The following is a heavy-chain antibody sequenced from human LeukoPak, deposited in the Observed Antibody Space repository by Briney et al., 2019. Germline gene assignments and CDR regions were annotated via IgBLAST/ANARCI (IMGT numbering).Heavy chain of an antibody. CDR2: ISGSGGTT. CDR3: AKHRGYDYYYYMDV. Sequence: PGGSLRLSCAASGFTFSSCAMSWVRQAPGKGLEWVSTISGSGGTTYCADSVRGRFTISRDNSRNTLYLQMNSLRAEDTAVYYCAKHRGYDYYYYMDVWGKGITVTVSS. J-gene: IGHJ6*03. D-gene: IGHD3-16*02. CDR1: GFTFSSCA. V-gene: IGHV3-23*01.